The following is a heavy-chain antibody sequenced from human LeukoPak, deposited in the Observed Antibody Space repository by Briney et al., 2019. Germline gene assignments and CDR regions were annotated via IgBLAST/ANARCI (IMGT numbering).Heavy chain of an antibody. CDR1: GYTFTGYY. D-gene: IGHD4-17*01. CDR3: ARPYGDYDDNWFDP. Sequence: ASVNVSSTASGYTFTGYYMHWVRQAPGPGLEWMGWINPNSGGTNYAQKFQGRVTMTRDTSISTAYMELSRLRSDDTAVYYCARPYGDYDDNWFDPWGQGTLVTVSS. CDR2: INPNSGGT. V-gene: IGHV1-2*02. J-gene: IGHJ5*02.